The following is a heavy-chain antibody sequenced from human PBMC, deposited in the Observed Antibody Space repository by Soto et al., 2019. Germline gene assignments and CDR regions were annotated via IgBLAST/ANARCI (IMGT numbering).Heavy chain of an antibody. Sequence: QVQLVQSGAEVKKPGSSVKISCKASGGTFSSYAISWVRQAPGQGLEWMGGIIPIFGTANYAQKFQGRVTITADESTSTAYMELSSLRSEDTAVYYCASYEGIAAAGTYGMDVWGQGTTVTVSS. CDR1: GGTFSSYA. CDR2: IIPIFGTA. CDR3: ASYEGIAAAGTYGMDV. J-gene: IGHJ6*02. D-gene: IGHD6-13*01. V-gene: IGHV1-69*01.